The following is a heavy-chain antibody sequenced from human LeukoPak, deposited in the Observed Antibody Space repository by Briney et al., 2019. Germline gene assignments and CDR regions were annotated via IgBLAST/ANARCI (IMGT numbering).Heavy chain of an antibody. Sequence: SVTVSCKASGGTFSSYAISWVRQALGRGLEWMGGVIPIFGTANYAQKFQGRVTITTDESTSTAYMELSSLRSEDTAVYYCASRHLTPAYCGGDCYSPPTRWGQGTLVTVSS. CDR2: VIPIFGTA. D-gene: IGHD2-21*02. V-gene: IGHV1-69*05. CDR1: GGTFSSYA. J-gene: IGHJ4*02. CDR3: ASRHLTPAYCGGDCYSPPTR.